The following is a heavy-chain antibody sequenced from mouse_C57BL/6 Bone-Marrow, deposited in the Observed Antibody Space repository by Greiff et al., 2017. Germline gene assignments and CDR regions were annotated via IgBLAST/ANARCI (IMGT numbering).Heavy chain of an antibody. CDR2: IRNKANGYTT. CDR3: ARWAYYSNYFAWFAY. V-gene: IGHV7-3*01. D-gene: IGHD2-5*01. J-gene: IGHJ3*01. Sequence: EVQLVESGGGLVQPGGSLSLSCAASGFTFTDYYMSWVRQPPGKALEWLGFIRNKANGYTTEYSASVKGRFTISRDNSQSILYLQMNALRAEDSATYYCARWAYYSNYFAWFAYWGQGTLVTVSA. CDR1: GFTFTDYY.